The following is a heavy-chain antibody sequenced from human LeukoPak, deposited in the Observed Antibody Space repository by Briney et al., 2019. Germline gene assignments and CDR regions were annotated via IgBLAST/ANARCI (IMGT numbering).Heavy chain of an antibody. CDR3: ARDGGSGSYD. CDR2: IIPIFGTA. V-gene: IGHV1-69*05. Sequence: ASVKVSCKASGGTFSSYAISWVRQAPGQGLEWMGGIIPIFGTANYAQKFQGRVTITTDESTSTAYMELSSLRSDDTAVYYCARDGGSGSYDWGQGTLVTVSS. J-gene: IGHJ4*02. D-gene: IGHD1-26*01. CDR1: GGTFSSYA.